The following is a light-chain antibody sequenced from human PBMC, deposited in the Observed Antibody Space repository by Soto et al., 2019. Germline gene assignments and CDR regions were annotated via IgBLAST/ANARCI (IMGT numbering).Light chain of an antibody. J-gene: IGKJ4*01. V-gene: IGKV3-11*01. Sequence: EIVLTQSPATLSLSPGEIATFSCTASQSVSSDLVWYQQKPGQAPRLLIYDASNRSTGVPPRFSGSGSGTDFTLTISSLEPEDFSVYYGQQRTNWPSLTFGGGNKVQ. CDR2: DAS. CDR1: QSVSSD. CDR3: QQRTNWPSLT.